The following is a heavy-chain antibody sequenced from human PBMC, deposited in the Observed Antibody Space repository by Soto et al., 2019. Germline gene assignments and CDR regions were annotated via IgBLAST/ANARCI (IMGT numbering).Heavy chain of an antibody. D-gene: IGHD6-13*01. CDR1: GGSFSGYY. CDR3: ARGVAAAGTRGDWFDP. V-gene: IGHV4-34*01. J-gene: IGHJ5*02. Sequence: KPSETLSLTCAVYGGSFSGYYWSWIRQPPGKGLEWIGEINHSGSTNYNPSLKSRVTISVDTSKNQFSLKLSSVTAADTAVYYCARGVAAAGTRGDWFDPWGQGTLVTVSS. CDR2: INHSGST.